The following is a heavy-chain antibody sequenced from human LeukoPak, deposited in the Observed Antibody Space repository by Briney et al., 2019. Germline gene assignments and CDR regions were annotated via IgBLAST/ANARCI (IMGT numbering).Heavy chain of an antibody. D-gene: IGHD6-19*01. V-gene: IGHV1-46*01. CDR3: ARGESARRDIEVAGVSDY. Sequence: ASVKVSCKASGYTFTNYYIHWVRQAPGQGLEWMGIINPSGGSTSYAQKVRGRVTMTRDTSTSTVYMELSSLRSEDTAMYYCARGESARRDIEVAGVSDYWGQGTLVTVSS. CDR1: GYTFTNYY. J-gene: IGHJ4*02. CDR2: INPSGGST.